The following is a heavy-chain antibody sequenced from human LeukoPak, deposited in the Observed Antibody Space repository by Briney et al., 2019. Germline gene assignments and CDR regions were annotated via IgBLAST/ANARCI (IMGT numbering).Heavy chain of an antibody. CDR3: ARGGSSGWRTPNDDY. CDR2: ISAYNGNT. Sequence: GASVKVSCKASGYTFTSYGISRVRQAPGQGLEWMGWISAYNGNTNYAQKLQGRVTMTTDTSTSTAYMELRSLKSDDTAVYYCARGGSSGWRTPNDDYWGQGTLVTVSS. J-gene: IGHJ4*02. V-gene: IGHV1-18*01. CDR1: GYTFTSYG. D-gene: IGHD6-19*01.